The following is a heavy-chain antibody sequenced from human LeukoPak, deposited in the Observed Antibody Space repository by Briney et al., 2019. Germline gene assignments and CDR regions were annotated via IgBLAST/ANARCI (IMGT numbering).Heavy chain of an antibody. Sequence: GASVKVSCKTSGYSFTAFYIHWVRQAPGQGLEWMGWIHPRRGDTNYAQKFQGRVTMTRDTSISTAYLDLSSLRSDDTAVYYCARDGNFDYWGQGTLVTVSP. CDR1: GYSFTAFY. CDR3: ARDGNFDY. CDR2: IHPRRGDT. D-gene: IGHD1-26*01. V-gene: IGHV1-2*02. J-gene: IGHJ4*02.